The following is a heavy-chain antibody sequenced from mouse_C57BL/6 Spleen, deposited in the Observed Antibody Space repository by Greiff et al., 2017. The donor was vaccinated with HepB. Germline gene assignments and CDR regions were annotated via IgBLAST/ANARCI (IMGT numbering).Heavy chain of an antibody. D-gene: IGHD1-1*01. CDR2: INPNNGGT. J-gene: IGHJ4*01. CDR3: ATITTVVAMDY. Sequence: VQLQQSGPELVKPGASVKISCKASGYTFTDYYMNWVKQSHGKSLEWIGDINPNNGGTSYNQKFKGKATLTVDKSSSTAYMELRSLTSEDSAVYYCATITTVVAMDYWGQGTSVTVSS. CDR1: GYTFTDYY. V-gene: IGHV1-26*01.